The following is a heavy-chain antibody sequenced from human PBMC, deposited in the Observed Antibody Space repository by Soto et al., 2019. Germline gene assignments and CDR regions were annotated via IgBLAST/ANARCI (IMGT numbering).Heavy chain of an antibody. J-gene: IGHJ6*02. CDR2: ISAYNGNT. CDR3: ARVVGRSIVDRRSFGPATYYNYGMDV. CDR1: GYTFMTYG. V-gene: IGHV1-18*01. Sequence: QVQLVQSGPEVKKPGASVKVSCKTSGYTFMTYGLTWVRQAPGQGLEWMGGISAYNGNTNYAQKFQGRVTMKIDTSSTTVYMELRSLRSDDTAVYYCARVVGRSIVDRRSFGPATYYNYGMDVWGQGTTVTVSS. D-gene: IGHD3-10*01.